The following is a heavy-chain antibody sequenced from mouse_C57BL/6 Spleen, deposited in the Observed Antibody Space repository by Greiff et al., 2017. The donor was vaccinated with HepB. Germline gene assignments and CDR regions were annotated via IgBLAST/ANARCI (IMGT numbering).Heavy chain of an antibody. D-gene: IGHD2-1*01. CDR2: INYDGSST. Sequence: EVQVVESEGGLVQPGSSMKLSCTASGFTFSDYYMSWFRQVPETGLEWVATINYDGSSTYYLDSLKSRFIISRDNAKNILYLQMSSLKSEDTATYYCARVPGSTMVFDYWGQGTTLTVSS. J-gene: IGHJ2*01. CDR1: GFTFSDYY. V-gene: IGHV5-16*01. CDR3: ARVPGSTMVFDY.